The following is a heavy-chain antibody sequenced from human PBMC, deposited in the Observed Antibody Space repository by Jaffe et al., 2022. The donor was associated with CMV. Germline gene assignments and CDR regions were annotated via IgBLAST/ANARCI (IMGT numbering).Heavy chain of an antibody. D-gene: IGHD2-8*01. CDR3: ARGYCTNGVCYMMGY. V-gene: IGHV1-3*01. CDR1: GYTFTSYA. J-gene: IGHJ4*02. CDR2: INAGNGNT. Sequence: QVQLVQSGAEVKKPGASVKVSCKASGYTFTSYAMHWVRQAPGQRLEWMGWINAGNGNTKYSQKFQGRVTITRDTSASTAYMELSSLRSEDTAVYYCARGYCTNGVCYMMGYWGQGTLVTVSS.